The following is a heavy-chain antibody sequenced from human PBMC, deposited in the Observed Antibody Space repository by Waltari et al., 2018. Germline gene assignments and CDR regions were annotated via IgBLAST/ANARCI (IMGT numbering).Heavy chain of an antibody. D-gene: IGHD6-19*01. Sequence: EVQLVESGGGLIQPGGSLRLSCAASGFTVSSNYMSWVRQDPGKGLEWVSVIYSGGSTYYADSVKGRFTISRDNSKNTLYLQMNSLRAEDTAVYYCARGHSSGWFPSGVFDYWGQGTLVTVSS. V-gene: IGHV3-53*01. CDR3: ARGHSSGWFPSGVFDY. CDR2: IYSGGST. CDR1: GFTVSSNY. J-gene: IGHJ4*02.